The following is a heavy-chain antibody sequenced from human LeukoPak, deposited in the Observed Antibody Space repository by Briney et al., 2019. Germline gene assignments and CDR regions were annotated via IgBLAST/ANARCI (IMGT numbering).Heavy chain of an antibody. D-gene: IGHD6-19*01. V-gene: IGHV3-9*01. CDR2: ITWNSGII. CDR1: GFIFDNYA. J-gene: IGHJ4*02. Sequence: PGGSLRLSCATSGFIFDNYAMHWVRQVPVKGLEWVPGITWNSGIIDYADSVKGRFTISRNNANNSLSLHMKSLGAEDTAVYYCAKGYSSGWSYFDDWGQGILVTVSS. CDR3: AKGYSSGWSYFDD.